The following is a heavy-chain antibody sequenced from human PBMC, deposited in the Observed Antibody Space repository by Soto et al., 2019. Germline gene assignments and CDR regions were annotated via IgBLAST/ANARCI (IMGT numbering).Heavy chain of an antibody. D-gene: IGHD6-19*01. Sequence: PGGSLRLSCAASGFTFSSYWMSWVRQAPGKGLEWVANIKQDGSEKYYVDSVKGRFTISRDNAKNSLYLQMNSLRAEDTAVYYCARDYGSGGWYSYYYYYYGMDVWGQGTTVTVSS. V-gene: IGHV3-7*03. CDR2: IKQDGSEK. CDR3: ARDYGSGGWYSYYYYYYGMDV. CDR1: GFTFSSYW. J-gene: IGHJ6*02.